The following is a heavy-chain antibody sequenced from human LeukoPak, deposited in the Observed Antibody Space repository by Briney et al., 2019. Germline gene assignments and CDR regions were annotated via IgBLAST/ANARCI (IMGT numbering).Heavy chain of an antibody. CDR3: ARAGGGNTAMDLDY. CDR2: IFYSGGT. D-gene: IGHD5-18*01. J-gene: IGHJ4*02. Sequence: SETLSLTCTVSGVSISSYYWSWIRQPPGKGLEGMGYIFYSGGTSYNPSLKSRVTISLDTSKNQFSLMLSSVPAAATASYYGARAGGGNTAMDLDYWGQGTLVTVSS. V-gene: IGHV4-59*01. CDR1: GVSISSYY.